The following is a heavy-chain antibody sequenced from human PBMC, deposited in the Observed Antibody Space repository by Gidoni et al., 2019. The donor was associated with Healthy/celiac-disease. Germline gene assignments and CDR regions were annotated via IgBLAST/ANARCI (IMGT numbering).Heavy chain of an antibody. CDR1: GFTFSSYS. CDR3: ARDKIPYDLWSGSPVYPENYGMDV. CDR2: ISSSSSYI. V-gene: IGHV3-21*01. J-gene: IGHJ6*02. Sequence: EVQLVESGGGLVKPGGSLRLSCAAPGFTFSSYSMNWVRQAPGKGLGWVSSISSSSSYIYYADSVKGRFTIARDNAKNSLYLQMNSLRAEDTAVYYCARDKIPYDLWSGSPVYPENYGMDVWGQGTTVTVSS. D-gene: IGHD3-3*01.